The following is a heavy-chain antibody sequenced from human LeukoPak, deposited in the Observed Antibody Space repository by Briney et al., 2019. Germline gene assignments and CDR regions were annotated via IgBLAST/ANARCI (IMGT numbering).Heavy chain of an antibody. CDR1: GFTFSSYG. Sequence: GGTLRLSCAASGFTFSSYGMSWVRQAPGKGLEWVSAISGSGGSTYYADSVKGRLTISRDNSKNTLYPQMNSLRAEDTAVYYCAKDRLTTVTVVAENWFDPWGQGTLVTVSS. D-gene: IGHD4-17*01. V-gene: IGHV3-23*01. CDR2: ISGSGGST. CDR3: AKDRLTTVTVVAENWFDP. J-gene: IGHJ5*02.